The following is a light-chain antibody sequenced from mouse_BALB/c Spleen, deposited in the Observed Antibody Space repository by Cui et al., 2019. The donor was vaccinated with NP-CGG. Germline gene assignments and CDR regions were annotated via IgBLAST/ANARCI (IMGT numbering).Light chain of an antibody. V-gene: IGLV1*01. Sequence: QAVVTQESALTTSPGDTVTLTCRSSTGAVTTSNYANWVQEKPDHLFTGLIGGTNNRAPGVPARFSGSLIGDKAALTITGAQIEDEAIYFCALWYSNHWVFGGGTKLTVL. J-gene: IGLJ1*01. CDR3: ALWYSNHWV. CDR1: TGAVTTSNY. CDR2: GTN.